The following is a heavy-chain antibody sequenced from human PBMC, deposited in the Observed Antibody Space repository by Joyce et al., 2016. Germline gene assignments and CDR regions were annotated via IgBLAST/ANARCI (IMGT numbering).Heavy chain of an antibody. Sequence: QVQLQESGPGLVKPSQTLSITCSVSGGSISSGHYYWSWFRQHPQKGLEWIRVIFYRGPTYYHPSLKSRVTISGDTAKNQFSLKLHSVTAADTSVYYCARDQYDILTGLYGMDVWGQGTTVTVSS. J-gene: IGHJ6*02. D-gene: IGHD3-9*01. CDR1: GGSISSGHYY. V-gene: IGHV4-31*03. CDR2: IFYRGPT. CDR3: ARDQYDILTGLYGMDV.